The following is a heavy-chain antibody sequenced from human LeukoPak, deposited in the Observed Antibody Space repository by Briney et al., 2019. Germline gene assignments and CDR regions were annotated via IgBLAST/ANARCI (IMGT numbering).Heavy chain of an antibody. CDR1: VYTFTSYV. CDR2: ISAYNGKT. J-gene: IGHJ6*03. CDR3: ARVNAGYYYYMDV. V-gene: IGHV1-18*01. Sequence: GASVNVSFKASVYTFTSYVISWVRQAPGQGVDGMGWISAYNGKTNNAQKLQGRVTMTTDTSTSTDYMELRSLRSHNTEVYYCARVNAGYYYYMDVWGKATTVTVSS.